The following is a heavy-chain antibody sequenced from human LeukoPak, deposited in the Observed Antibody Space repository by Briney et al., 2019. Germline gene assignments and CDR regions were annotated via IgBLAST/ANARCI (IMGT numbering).Heavy chain of an antibody. D-gene: IGHD4-23*01. Sequence: GGSLRLSCSASGFNFNYFAMSWFRQAPGKRLEWVSTIGDSGSGGSYADSVRGRFTISRDNSKNIVYLQIHSLRVDDSAVYYCSRIKYGGNSGYHFDYWGQGTLVTVSS. CDR2: IGDSGSGG. V-gene: IGHV3-23*01. J-gene: IGHJ4*02. CDR3: SRIKYGGNSGYHFDY. CDR1: GFNFNYFA.